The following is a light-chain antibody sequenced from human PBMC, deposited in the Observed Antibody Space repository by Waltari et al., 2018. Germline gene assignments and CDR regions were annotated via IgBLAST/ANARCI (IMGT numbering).Light chain of an antibody. J-gene: IGLJ2*01. CDR2: EVD. CDR1: SSDIGGYNR. Sequence: QAALTQPPSMSGSPGQSVTISCTGTSSDIGGYNRVSWYQQYPGKAPKLLIYEVDQRPSGVSYRLSGSKSGNTASLTISGLQAEDEAVYYCSSYAGSNTVLFGGGTRLTVL. CDR3: SSYAGSNTVL. V-gene: IGLV2-8*01.